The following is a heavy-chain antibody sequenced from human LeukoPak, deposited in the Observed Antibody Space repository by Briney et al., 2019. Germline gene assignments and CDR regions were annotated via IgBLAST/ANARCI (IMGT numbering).Heavy chain of an antibody. V-gene: IGHV3-30*04. CDR1: GFTFSSYA. CDR2: ISYDGSNK. J-gene: IGHJ4*02. D-gene: IGHD3-22*01. CDR3: AKDSYYYDSSPLDY. Sequence: GGSLRLSCAASGFTFSSYAMHWVRQAPGKGLEWVAVISYDGSNKYYADSVKGRFTISRDNSKNTLYLQMNSLRAEDTAVYYCAKDSYYYDSSPLDYWGQGTLVTVSS.